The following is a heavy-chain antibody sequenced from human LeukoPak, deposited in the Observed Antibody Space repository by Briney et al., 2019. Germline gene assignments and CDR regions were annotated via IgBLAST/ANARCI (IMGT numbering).Heavy chain of an antibody. Sequence: SETLSLTCTVSGGSISSSSYYRGWIRQPPGKGLEWIGSIYYSGSTYYNPSLKSRVTISVDTSKNQFSLKLSSVTAADTAVYYCASHDYGGNFYFDYWGQGTLVTVSS. V-gene: IGHV4-39*01. CDR3: ASHDYGGNFYFDY. D-gene: IGHD4-23*01. CDR2: IYYSGST. J-gene: IGHJ4*02. CDR1: GGSISSSSYY.